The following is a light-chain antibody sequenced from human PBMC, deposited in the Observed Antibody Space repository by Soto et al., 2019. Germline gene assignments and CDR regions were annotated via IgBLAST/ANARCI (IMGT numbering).Light chain of an antibody. CDR2: WAS. J-gene: IGKJ4*01. V-gene: IGKV4-1*01. CDR3: QQYYSIPLT. CDR1: QSVLYSSNXKXX. Sequence: DIVMTQSPDSLAVSLGERATINCKSSQSVLYSSNXKXXLAWYQQKPGQPPKLLIYWASTRESGVPDRFSGSGSGTDFTLTISSLQADDVAVYYCQQYYSIPLTFGGGTKVEIK.